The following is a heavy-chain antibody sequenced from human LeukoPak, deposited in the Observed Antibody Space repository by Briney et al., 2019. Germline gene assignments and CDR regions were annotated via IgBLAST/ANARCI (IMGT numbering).Heavy chain of an antibody. CDR3: AKGSSGYSFDY. D-gene: IGHD3-22*01. V-gene: IGHV3-23*01. CDR1: GFTFSNFW. Sequence: PGGSLRLSCAASGFTFSNFWMTWVRQAPGKGLEWVSAISGSGGSTYYADSVKGRFTISRDNSKNTLYLQMNSLRAEDTAVYYCAKGSSGYSFDYWGQGTLVTVSS. J-gene: IGHJ4*02. CDR2: ISGSGGST.